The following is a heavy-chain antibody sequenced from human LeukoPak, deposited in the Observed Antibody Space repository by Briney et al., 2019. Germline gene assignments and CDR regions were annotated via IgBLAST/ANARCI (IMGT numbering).Heavy chain of an antibody. CDR1: GYTFISYY. Sequence: ASVKVSCKASGYTFISYYMHWVRQAPGQRLEWMGIINPSGGSTSYAQKFQGRVTMTRDTFTSTVYMELSSLRSEDTAVYYCARAPSGSYYSAYFQHWGQGTLVTVSS. CDR2: INPSGGST. CDR3: ARAPSGSYYSAYFQH. V-gene: IGHV1-46*01. D-gene: IGHD1-26*01. J-gene: IGHJ1*01.